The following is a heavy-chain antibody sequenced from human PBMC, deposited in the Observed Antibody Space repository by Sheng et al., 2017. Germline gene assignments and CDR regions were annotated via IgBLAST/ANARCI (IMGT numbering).Heavy chain of an antibody. CDR3: AARMYNVFWSGYFDY. CDR2: VYYSGST. D-gene: IGHD3-3*01. V-gene: IGHV4-59*12. CDR1: GDSISRYY. Sequence: QVQLQESGPGLVKPSETLSLTCTVSGDSISRYYWTWIRQPPGKGLEWIGYVYYSGSTNYNPSLKSRVTMSVDTSKNQFSLKLNSVTAADTAVYYCAARMYNVFWSGYFDYWSRGNPGHRLL. J-gene: IGHJ4*02.